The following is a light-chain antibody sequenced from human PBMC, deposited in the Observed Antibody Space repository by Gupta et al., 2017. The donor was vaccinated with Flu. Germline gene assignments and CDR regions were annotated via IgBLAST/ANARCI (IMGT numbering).Light chain of an antibody. J-gene: IGLJ3*02. CDR2: LNSDGSH. Sequence: QLVLTQSPSASASLGASVKLTCTLSSGHISYAISWHQQQPDKGPRYLMKLNSDGSHNKGAGIPDRFSGSSSGAERYLTISSLHSEDEADDYCQTWGTGMVFGGGTKLTVL. V-gene: IGLV4-69*01. CDR3: QTWGTGMV. CDR1: SGHISYA.